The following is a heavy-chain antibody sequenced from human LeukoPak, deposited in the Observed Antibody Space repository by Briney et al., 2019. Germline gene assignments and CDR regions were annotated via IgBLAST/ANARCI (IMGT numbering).Heavy chain of an antibody. D-gene: IGHD3-16*02. CDR1: GYTFTGYY. Sequence: GASVKVSCKPSGYTFTGYYIHWLRQAPGQRLEWLGWINPYSGATNYAQKFQARVTMTRDTSTVTTYMELSRLTSDDTAVYYCARDVIMGTYDYWGQGTLVAVSS. CDR3: ARDVIMGTYDY. CDR2: INPYSGAT. J-gene: IGHJ4*02. V-gene: IGHV1-2*02.